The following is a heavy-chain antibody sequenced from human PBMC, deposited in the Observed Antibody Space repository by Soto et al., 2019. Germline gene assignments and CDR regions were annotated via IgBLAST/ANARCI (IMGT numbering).Heavy chain of an antibody. J-gene: IGHJ4*02. V-gene: IGHV4-30-4*01. CDR3: ARARYYYDSSGYYVPFPFDY. CDR2: IYYSGGT. CDR1: GGSVSSGDYY. D-gene: IGHD3-22*01. Sequence: SETLSLTCTVSGGSVSSGDYYWSWIRQPPGKGPEWIGYIYYSGGTYYNPSLKSRVTISVDTSKNQFSLKLSSVTAADTAVYYCARARYYYDSSGYYVPFPFDYWGQGTLVTVSS.